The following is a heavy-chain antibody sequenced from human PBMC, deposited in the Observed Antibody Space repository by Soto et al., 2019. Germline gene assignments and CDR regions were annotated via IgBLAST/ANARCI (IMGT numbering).Heavy chain of an antibody. CDR2: IYYSGST. CDR3: ARHRNYYYYGMDV. Sequence: PSETLSLTCTVAGGSISSSSYYWGWIRQPPGKGLEWIGSIYYSGSTYHNPSLKSRVTISVDTSKTQFSLNLSSVTAADTAVYYCARHRNYYYYGMDVWGQGTTVT. V-gene: IGHV4-39*01. CDR1: GGSISSSSYY. J-gene: IGHJ6*02.